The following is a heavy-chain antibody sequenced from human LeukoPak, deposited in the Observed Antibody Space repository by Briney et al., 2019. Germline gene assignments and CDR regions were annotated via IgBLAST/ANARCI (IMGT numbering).Heavy chain of an antibody. D-gene: IGHD3-10*01. Sequence: ASVKVSCKAYGYTFTGYYMHWVRQAPGEGLEWMGRINPNSGGTNYAQKFQGRVTMTRDTSISTAYMELSRLRSDDTAVYYCANMVRGVIIRTFDYWGQGTLVTVSS. J-gene: IGHJ4*02. CDR1: GYTFTGYY. CDR3: ANMVRGVIIRTFDY. V-gene: IGHV1-2*06. CDR2: INPNSGGT.